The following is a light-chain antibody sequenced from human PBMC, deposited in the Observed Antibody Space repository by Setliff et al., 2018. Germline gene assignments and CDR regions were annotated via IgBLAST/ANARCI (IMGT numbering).Light chain of an antibody. CDR2: EVS. CDR1: SSDVGYYNY. CDR3: SSYTSSSTRV. J-gene: IGLJ1*01. V-gene: IGLV2-14*01. Sequence: QSVLTQPASVSGSPGQSITISCTGTSSDVGYYNYVSWYQQHPGKAPKLMIYEVSNRPSGVSNRFSGSKSGNTASLAISGLQAEDEADYYCSSYTSSSTRVFGTGTKVTV.